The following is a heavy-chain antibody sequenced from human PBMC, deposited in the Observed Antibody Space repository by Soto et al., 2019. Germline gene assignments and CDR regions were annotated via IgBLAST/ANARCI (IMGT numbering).Heavy chain of an antibody. CDR3: ARSAPPIDY. Sequence: QVQLVQSGAKVKKHGASVKVSCKASGYIFTSYVMEWVRQAPGQRLEWMGWINAGNGNTKYTQKFQGRVTITRDTSANTAYMELGSLRSEDTAVYYCARSAPPIDYWGQGTLVTVSS. CDR1: GYIFTSYV. V-gene: IGHV1-3*01. CDR2: INAGNGNT. J-gene: IGHJ4*02.